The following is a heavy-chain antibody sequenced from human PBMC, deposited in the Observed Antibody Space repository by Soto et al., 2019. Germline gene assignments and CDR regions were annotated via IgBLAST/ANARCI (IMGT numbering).Heavy chain of an antibody. J-gene: IGHJ4*02. D-gene: IGHD3-22*01. CDR3: ARVPTDIDYYDSSGYFDY. CDR2: IYYSGST. Sequence: SETLSLTCTVSGGSISSYYWSWIRQPPGKGLEWIGYIYYSGSTNYNPSLKSRVTISVDTSKNQFSLKLSSVTAADTAVYYCARVPTDIDYYDSSGYFDYWGQGTLVTVSS. CDR1: GGSISSYY. V-gene: IGHV4-59*01.